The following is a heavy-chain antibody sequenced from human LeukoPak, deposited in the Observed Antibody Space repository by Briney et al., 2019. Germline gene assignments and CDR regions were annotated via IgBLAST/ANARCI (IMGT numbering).Heavy chain of an antibody. D-gene: IGHD5-24*01. CDR3: ARRMAINPKYCFDY. V-gene: IGHV4-34*01. CDR2: INHSGST. CDR1: GASFSGYY. J-gene: IGHJ4*02. Sequence: TSQTLSPIHAVYGASFSGYYWSWISQPPGKGLEWHGEINHSGSTNYNPSLKRRVTISVDTSKNQFSLKLSSVTAADTAVYYCARRMAINPKYCFDYWGQGILVTVSS.